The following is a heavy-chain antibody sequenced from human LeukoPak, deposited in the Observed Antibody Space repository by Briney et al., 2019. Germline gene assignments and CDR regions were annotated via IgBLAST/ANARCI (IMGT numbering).Heavy chain of an antibody. CDR2: TYPGDSDT. V-gene: IGHV5-51*01. J-gene: IGHJ3*02. CDR3: ASNLDSSSWYPDAFDI. Sequence: GESLKISCKGSGYSFTTYWIGWVRQMPGKGLEWMGITYPGDSDTRYSPSFQGQVTISADKSISTAYLQWSSLKASDTAMYYCASNLDSSSWYPDAFDIWGQGTMVTVSS. CDR1: GYSFTTYW. D-gene: IGHD6-13*01.